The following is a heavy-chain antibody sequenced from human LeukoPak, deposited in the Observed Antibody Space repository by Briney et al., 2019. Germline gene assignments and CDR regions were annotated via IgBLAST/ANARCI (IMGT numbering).Heavy chain of an antibody. V-gene: IGHV3-66*01. J-gene: IGHJ4*02. CDR3: AKDDSSGYYTIIYFDY. D-gene: IGHD3-22*01. CDR2: IYSGGNT. CDR1: GVIVSNNY. Sequence: PGGSLRLSCAASGVIVSNNYMNWVRQAPGKGLEWVSVIYSGGNTYYADSVKGRFTISRDNSKNTLYLQMNSLRAEDTAVYYCAKDDSSGYYTIIYFDYWGQGTLVTVSS.